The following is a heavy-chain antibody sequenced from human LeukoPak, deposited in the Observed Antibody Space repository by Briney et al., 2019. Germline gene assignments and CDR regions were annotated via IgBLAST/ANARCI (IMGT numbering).Heavy chain of an antibody. CDR3: AGSMVRGVVDY. Sequence: GGSLRLSCAASGFTFSSYSMNWVRQAPGKGLEWVSSISSSSSYIYYADSVKGRFTISRNNAKNSLYLQMNSLRAEDTAVYYCAGSMVRGVVDYWGQGTLVTVSS. CDR2: ISSSSSYI. D-gene: IGHD3-10*01. V-gene: IGHV3-21*01. CDR1: GFTFSSYS. J-gene: IGHJ4*02.